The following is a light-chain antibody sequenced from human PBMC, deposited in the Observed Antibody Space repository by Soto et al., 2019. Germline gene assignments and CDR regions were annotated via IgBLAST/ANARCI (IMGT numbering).Light chain of an antibody. CDR2: GAS. J-gene: IGKJ5*01. Sequence: EIAMTQSQDTLCLFPGARATLSGLASQSLSSSYLAWYQQKPGQAPRLLIYGASSRATGIPDRFSGSGSGTDFTLTISRLEPEDFAVYYCQQYGSSPITFGQGTRLEIK. CDR3: QQYGSSPIT. V-gene: IGKV3-20*01. CDR1: QSLSSSY.